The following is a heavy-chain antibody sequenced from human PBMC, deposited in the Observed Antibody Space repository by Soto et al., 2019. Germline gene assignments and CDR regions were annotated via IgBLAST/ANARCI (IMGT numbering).Heavy chain of an antibody. J-gene: IGHJ6*02. CDR1: GYNFTSYD. D-gene: IGHD2-2*02. Sequence: QVQLVQSGAEVKKPGASVKVSCKASGYNFTSYDINWVRQATGQGLEWMGWMNPNSGNTGYARKFQGRVTMTRNTPXSXVNRELSSMRPEDSAVYYCAILGLVRTAIPDYGSAVWGQGTTVTVSS. CDR2: MNPNSGNT. CDR3: AILGLVRTAIPDYGSAV. V-gene: IGHV1-8*01.